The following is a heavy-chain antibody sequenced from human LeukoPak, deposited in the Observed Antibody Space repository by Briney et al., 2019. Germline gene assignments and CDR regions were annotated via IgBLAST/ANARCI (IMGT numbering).Heavy chain of an antibody. CDR3: ARHSRYNWNPVDYFDY. D-gene: IGHD1-1*01. CDR1: GGSFSGYY. V-gene: IGHV4-34*01. J-gene: IGHJ4*02. CDR2: INHSGST. Sequence: SETLSLTCAVYGGSFSGYYWSWIRQPPGKGLEWIGEINHSGSTNYNPSLKSRVTISVDTSKNQFPLRLSSVTAADTAVYYCARHSRYNWNPVDYFDYWGQGTLVTASS.